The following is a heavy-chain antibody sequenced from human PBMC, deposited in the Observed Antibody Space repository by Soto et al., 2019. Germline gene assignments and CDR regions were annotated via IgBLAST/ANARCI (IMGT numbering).Heavy chain of an antibody. CDR1: VDSVSSNSAG. CDR2: TYYRSKWYY. D-gene: IGHD1-26*01. J-gene: IGHJ4*01. CDR3: ARGEQYSGRIFDY. Sequence: SHTLSLTRVITVDSVSSNSAGWSWVRQSPSRGLEWLGRTYYRSKWYYEYAVSVRGRITINADTSKKQYSLQLNSVTPEDTAVYFCARGEQYSGRIFDYWGQGTLVTVSS. V-gene: IGHV6-1*01.